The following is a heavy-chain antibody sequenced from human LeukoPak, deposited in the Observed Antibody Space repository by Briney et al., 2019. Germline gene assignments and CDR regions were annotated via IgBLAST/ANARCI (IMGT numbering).Heavy chain of an antibody. D-gene: IGHD3-10*01. CDR3: ARVYGSGSYYHDNWFDP. Sequence: ESLKISWKGSGYSFTSYWIGWVRQMPGKGLEWMGIIYPGDSDTRYSPSFQGQVTISADKSISTAYLQWSSLKASDTAMYYCARVYGSGSYYHDNWFDPWGQGTLVTVSS. V-gene: IGHV5-51*01. J-gene: IGHJ5*02. CDR1: GYSFTSYW. CDR2: IYPGDSDT.